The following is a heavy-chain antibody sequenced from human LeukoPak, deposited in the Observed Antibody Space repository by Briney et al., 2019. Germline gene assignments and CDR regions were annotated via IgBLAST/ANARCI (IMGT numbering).Heavy chain of an antibody. D-gene: IGHD6-19*01. J-gene: IGHJ4*02. V-gene: IGHV3-7*03. Sequence: GGSLRLSCTASGFTFTNYWLNWVRQAPGKGLEWVANIKQDGSEKYYVDSVKGRFTISRDNAKNSLYLQMNSLRVEDTAVYYCAKDIQWLVGYYFDYWGQGTLVTVSS. CDR3: AKDIQWLVGYYFDY. CDR2: IKQDGSEK. CDR1: GFTFTNYW.